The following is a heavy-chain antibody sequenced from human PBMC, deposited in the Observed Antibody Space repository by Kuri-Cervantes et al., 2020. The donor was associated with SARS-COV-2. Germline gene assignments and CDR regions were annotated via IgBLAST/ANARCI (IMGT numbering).Heavy chain of an antibody. V-gene: IGHV1-18*04. D-gene: IGHD6-6*01. CDR2: ISAYNGNT. J-gene: IGHJ5*02. CDR3: ARDFNLQLVGFDP. Sequence: ASVKVSCKASGYTFTSYGISWVRQAPGQGLEWMGWISAYNGNTNYAQKLQGRVTMTTDTSTSTAYVELRSLRSDDTAVYYCARDFNLQLVGFDPWGQGTLVTVSS. CDR1: GYTFTSYG.